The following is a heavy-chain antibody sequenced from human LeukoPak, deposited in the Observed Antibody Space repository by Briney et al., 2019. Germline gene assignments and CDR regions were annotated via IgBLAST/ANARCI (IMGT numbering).Heavy chain of an antibody. CDR1: GFTFDDYG. J-gene: IGHJ4*02. Sequence: GRSLRLSCAASGFTFDDYGMHWVRQAPGKGLEWVSGISWNSGYIGYAESVKGRFTISRDNAKNSLYLQMNSLRVEDTALYYCAKDIHGSGTHDYFDYWGQGTLVTVSS. V-gene: IGHV3-9*01. CDR3: AKDIHGSGTHDYFDY. CDR2: ISWNSGYI. D-gene: IGHD3-10*01.